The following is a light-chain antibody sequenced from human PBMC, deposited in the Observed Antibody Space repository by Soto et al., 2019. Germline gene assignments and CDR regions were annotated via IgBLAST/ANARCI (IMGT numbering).Light chain of an antibody. CDR1: QSVSSF. Sequence: EIVLTQSPATLSLSPGERATLSCRASQSVSSFLAWYQQRPGQAPRLLIYDSSNRATGIPARFSGSGSGTDFTLTISSLEPEDFAVYYCQQRSSWPMFGQGTKVEIK. CDR3: QQRSSWPM. CDR2: DSS. V-gene: IGKV3-11*01. J-gene: IGKJ1*01.